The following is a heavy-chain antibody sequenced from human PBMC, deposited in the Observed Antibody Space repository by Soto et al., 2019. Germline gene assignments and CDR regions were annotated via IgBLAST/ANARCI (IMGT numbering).Heavy chain of an antibody. D-gene: IGHD4-17*01. CDR1: GFTFSSYG. J-gene: IGHJ3*02. V-gene: IGHV3-33*01. Sequence: GGSLRLSCAASGFTFSSYGMHCVRQAPGKGLEWVAVIWYDGSNKYYADSVKGRFTISRDNSKNTLYLQMNSLRAEDTAVYYCARGESTVTIPHSAFDIWGQGTMVTVSS. CDR3: ARGESTVTIPHSAFDI. CDR2: IWYDGSNK.